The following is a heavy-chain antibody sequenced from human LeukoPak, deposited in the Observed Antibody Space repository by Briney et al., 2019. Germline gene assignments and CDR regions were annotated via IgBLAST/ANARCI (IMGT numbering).Heavy chain of an antibody. V-gene: IGHV4-61*05. CDR2: IYYSGGV. D-gene: IGHD1/OR15-1a*01. CDR1: GDSINNNNYY. CDR3: GRHQLLDKATNR. J-gene: IGHJ4*02. Sequence: PSETLSLTCTVSGDSINNNNYYWGWIRQPPGEGLEWIGYIYYSGGVNHNPSFQGRVAISVDSSKNQFSLRLNSVTAADTAVYFCGRHQLLDKATNRGAQEILATVPS.